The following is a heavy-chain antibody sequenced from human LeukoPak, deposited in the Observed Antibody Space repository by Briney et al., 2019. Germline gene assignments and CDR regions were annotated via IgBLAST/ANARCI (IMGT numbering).Heavy chain of an antibody. Sequence: ASVKVSCKTSGYTFTHFNIHWVRRAPGQGLEWMGRIDPNSGGTNYAQNFQGRVTMTRDTSISTAYMELTRLRSDDTAVYYCAREKYDGKSWDSWGQGTLVTVSS. J-gene: IGHJ4*02. D-gene: IGHD4-23*01. V-gene: IGHV1-2*06. CDR2: IDPNSGGT. CDR3: AREKYDGKSWDS. CDR1: GYTFTHFN.